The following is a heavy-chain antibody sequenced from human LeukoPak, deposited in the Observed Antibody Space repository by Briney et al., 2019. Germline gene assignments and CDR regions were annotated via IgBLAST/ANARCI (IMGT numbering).Heavy chain of an antibody. Sequence: ASVKVSCKASGGTFSSYAISWVRQAPGQGLEWMGGIIPIFGTANYAQKFQGRVTITADESTSTAYMELSSLRSEDMAVYYCARDLDGGAMDYWGQGTLVTVSS. V-gene: IGHV1-69*13. CDR3: ARDLDGGAMDY. CDR1: GGTFSSYA. CDR2: IIPIFGTA. J-gene: IGHJ4*02. D-gene: IGHD3-16*01.